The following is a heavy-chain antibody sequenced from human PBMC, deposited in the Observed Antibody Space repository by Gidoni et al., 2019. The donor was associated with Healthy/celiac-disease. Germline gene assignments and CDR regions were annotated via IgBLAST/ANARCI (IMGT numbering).Heavy chain of an antibody. CDR2: ISSSGSTI. V-gene: IGHV3-11*01. J-gene: IGHJ2*01. Sequence: QVQLLESGGGLVKPGRSLRLSCEASGFTFRDSYMSCIRQAPGKRLEWVSYISSSGSTIYYADSVKGRFTISRDNAKNSLYLQMNSLRAEDAAVYYCARVVVVTAIARYWYFDLWGRGTLVTVSS. D-gene: IGHD2-21*02. CDR3: ARVVVVTAIARYWYFDL. CDR1: GFTFRDSY.